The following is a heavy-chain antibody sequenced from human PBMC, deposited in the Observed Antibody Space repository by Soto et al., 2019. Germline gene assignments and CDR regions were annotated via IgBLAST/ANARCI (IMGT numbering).Heavy chain of an antibody. CDR2: ISGSGGST. CDR1: RVTFSSYA. V-gene: IGHV3-23*01. J-gene: IGHJ4*02. D-gene: IGHD2-2*01. CDR3: AKDRGRAAMQYFDY. Sequence: PGGSMRISCAASRVTFSSYAMSGVRQAPGKGLEWVSAISGSGGSTYYADSVKGRFTISRDNSKNTLYLQMNSLRAEDTAVYYCAKDRGRAAMQYFDYWGQGTLVTGFS.